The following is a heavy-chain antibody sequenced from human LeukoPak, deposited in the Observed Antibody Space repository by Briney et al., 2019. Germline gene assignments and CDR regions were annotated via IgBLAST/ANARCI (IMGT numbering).Heavy chain of an antibody. J-gene: IGHJ4*02. V-gene: IGHV3-74*01. CDR3: ARDRGHTFDY. CDR2: INSDGSTT. Sequence: GGSLRLSCAASGFTVSSNYMTWVRQAPGKGLVWVSLINSDGSTTTYAASVKGRFTISRDNAKNTVDLQMNSLTAEDTAVYYCARDRGHTFDYWGQGTLVTVSS. D-gene: IGHD5-18*01. CDR1: GFTVSSNY.